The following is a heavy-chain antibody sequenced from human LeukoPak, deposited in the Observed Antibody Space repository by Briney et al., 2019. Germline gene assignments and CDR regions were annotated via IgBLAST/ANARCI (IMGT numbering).Heavy chain of an antibody. CDR1: GESIKSFY. D-gene: IGHD2-2*01. CDR3: ARDVVAAVGSFDY. J-gene: IGHJ4*02. V-gene: IGHV4-4*07. CDR2: IYTSGST. Sequence: SETLSLTCTVSGESIKSFYWSWIRQPAGKGLEWIGRIYTSGSTNYSPSLKSRVTMSVDTSKNQFSLKLSSVTAADTAVYYCARDVVAAVGSFDYWGQGTQVTVSS.